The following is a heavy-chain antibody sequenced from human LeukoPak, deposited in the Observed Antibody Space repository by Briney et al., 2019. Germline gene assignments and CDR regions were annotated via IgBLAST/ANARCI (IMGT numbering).Heavy chain of an antibody. J-gene: IGHJ6*02. Sequence: SETLSLTCAVYGGSFSGYYWSWIRQPPGKGLEWIGEINPSGSTNYNPSLKSRVTISVDTSKNQFSLKLSSVTAADTAVYYCARGYCSSTSCYYYYGMDVWGQGTTVTVSS. D-gene: IGHD2-2*01. CDR3: ARGYCSSTSCYYYYGMDV. V-gene: IGHV4-34*01. CDR1: GGSFSGYY. CDR2: INPSGST.